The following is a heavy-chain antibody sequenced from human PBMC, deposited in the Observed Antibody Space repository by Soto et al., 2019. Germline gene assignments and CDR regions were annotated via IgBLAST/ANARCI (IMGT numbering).Heavy chain of an antibody. Sequence: GGSLRLSCAASGFTFSSYWMSWVRQAPGKGLEWVANIKQDGSEKYYVDSVKGRFTISRDNAKNSLYLQMNSLRAEDTAVYYCAREGPDIVVVGDFDPWGQGTLVTVSS. J-gene: IGHJ5*02. V-gene: IGHV3-7*01. CDR3: AREGPDIVVVGDFDP. D-gene: IGHD2-15*01. CDR1: GFTFSSYW. CDR2: IKQDGSEK.